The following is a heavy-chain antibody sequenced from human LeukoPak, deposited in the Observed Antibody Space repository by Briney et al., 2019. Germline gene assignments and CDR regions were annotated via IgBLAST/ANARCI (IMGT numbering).Heavy chain of an antibody. CDR3: ARDYNFDY. V-gene: IGHV3-48*03. J-gene: IGHJ4*02. Sequence: GGSLRLSWAASGFTFSSYEMTWVRQAPGKGLEWISYISSSGSAIYYADSVKGRFTISRDNAKNSLYLQMNSLRAEDTAVYYCARDYNFDYWGQGTLVTVSS. CDR2: ISSSGSAI. CDR1: GFTFSSYE.